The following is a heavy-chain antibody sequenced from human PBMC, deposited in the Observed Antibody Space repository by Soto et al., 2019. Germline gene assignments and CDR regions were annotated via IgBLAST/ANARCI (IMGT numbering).Heavy chain of an antibody. CDR1: GYTFTSYA. J-gene: IGHJ5*02. Sequence: ASVKVSCKASGYTFTSYAMHWVRQAPGQRLEWMGRINAGNGNTKYSQKFQGRVTITRDTSASTAYMELSSLRSEDTAVYYCAGGELMGNWFDPWGQGTLVTVSS. CDR2: INAGNGNT. CDR3: AGGELMGNWFDP. D-gene: IGHD3-16*01. V-gene: IGHV1-3*01.